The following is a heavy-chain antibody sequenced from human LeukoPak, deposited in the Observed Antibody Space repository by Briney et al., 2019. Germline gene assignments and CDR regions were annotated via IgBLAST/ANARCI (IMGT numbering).Heavy chain of an antibody. Sequence: SETLSLTCTVSGGSISSGDSYWTWIRQPPGKGLEWIGYIYYSGSTNYNPSLKSRVTISVDTSKNQFSLKLSSVTAADTAVYYCAREKSGGYSGYDTYCSGGSCSGGAWFDPWGQGTLVTVSS. D-gene: IGHD2-15*01. V-gene: IGHV4-61*08. CDR1: GGSISSGDSY. J-gene: IGHJ5*02. CDR2: IYYSGST. CDR3: AREKSGGYSGYDTYCSGGSCSGGAWFDP.